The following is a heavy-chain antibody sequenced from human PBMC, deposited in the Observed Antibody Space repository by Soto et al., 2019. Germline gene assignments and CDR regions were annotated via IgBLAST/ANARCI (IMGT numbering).Heavy chain of an antibody. D-gene: IGHD3-10*01. CDR1: GGTFSSYA. CDR3: ARGAVRGKIDY. V-gene: IGHV1-69*01. J-gene: IGHJ4*02. Sequence: QVQLVQSGAEVKKPGSSVKVSCKASGGTFSSYAISWVRQAPGQGRAWMGGIIPIFGTTNYAQKFQGRVTITADESTSTAYMELSSLRSEDTAVYYCARGAVRGKIDYWGQGTLVTVSS. CDR2: IIPIFGTT.